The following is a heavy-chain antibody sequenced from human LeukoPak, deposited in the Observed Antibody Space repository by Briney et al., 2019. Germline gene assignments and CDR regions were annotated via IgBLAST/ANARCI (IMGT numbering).Heavy chain of an antibody. CDR1: GFTFSSYA. CDR3: AKDVRPGGGGMDV. D-gene: IGHD3-10*02. Sequence: PGGSLRLSCAASGFTFSSYAMSWVRQAPGKGLEWVSLISGSGGNTYYADSMKGRFTISRDKSKNTLDLQMNSLKAEDTAIYYCAKDVRPGGGGMDVWGQGTTVTVSS. J-gene: IGHJ6*02. V-gene: IGHV3-23*01. CDR2: ISGSGGNT.